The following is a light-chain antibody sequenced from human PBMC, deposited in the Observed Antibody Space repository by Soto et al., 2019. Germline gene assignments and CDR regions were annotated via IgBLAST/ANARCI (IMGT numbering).Light chain of an antibody. CDR3: SSFTNTTTLVL. CDR1: SSDIGGFNY. CDR2: EVS. Sequence: QSVLTQPASVSGSPGQSITISCNGTSSDIGGFNYVSWYQQHPGKAPTLIIYEVSNRPSGISHRFSGSMSGDTASLTISGLQAEDEADYYCSSFTNTTTLVLFGGGTKLTVL. J-gene: IGLJ2*01. V-gene: IGLV2-14*03.